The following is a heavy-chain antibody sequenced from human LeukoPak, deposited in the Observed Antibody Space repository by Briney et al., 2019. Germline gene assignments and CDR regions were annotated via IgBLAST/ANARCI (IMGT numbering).Heavy chain of an antibody. J-gene: IGHJ4*02. Sequence: GGSLRLSCAASGFTFSNFWMNWVRQAPGKGLEWVGIINPSGGSTSYAQKFQSRVTMTRDTSTSTVYMELSSLRSEDTAVYYCASKGYYCSSTSCLGYWGQGTLVTVSS. V-gene: IGHV1-46*01. CDR1: GFTFSNFW. D-gene: IGHD2-2*01. CDR3: ASKGYYCSSTSCLGY. CDR2: INPSGGST.